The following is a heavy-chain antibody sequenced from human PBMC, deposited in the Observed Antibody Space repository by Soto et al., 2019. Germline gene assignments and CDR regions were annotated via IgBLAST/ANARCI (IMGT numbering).Heavy chain of an antibody. CDR3: ARYSGKYQGPIDY. V-gene: IGHV3-30*04. CDR2: ISYDGSNK. J-gene: IGHJ4*02. D-gene: IGHD1-26*01. CDR1: GFIFRNNA. Sequence: PGGSLRLSCAASGFIFRNNALHWVRQAPGKGLEWVAVISYDGSNKHYADSVKGRFTVSRDNSKNTLYLQMNSLRAEDTAVYFCARYSGKYQGPIDYWGQGTLVTVSS.